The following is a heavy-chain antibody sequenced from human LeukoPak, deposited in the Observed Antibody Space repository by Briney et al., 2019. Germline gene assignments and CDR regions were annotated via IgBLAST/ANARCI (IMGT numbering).Heavy chain of an antibody. CDR2: IKQDGSEK. Sequence: GGSLRLSCAASGFTFSSYWMSWVRQAPGKGLEWVANIKQDGSEKYYVDSVKGRFTISRDNSKNTLYLQMNSLRAEDTAVYYCAKEGSSSWVPYYFDYWGQGTLVTVSS. D-gene: IGHD3-10*01. CDR1: GFTFSSYW. V-gene: IGHV3-7*03. J-gene: IGHJ4*02. CDR3: AKEGSSSWVPYYFDY.